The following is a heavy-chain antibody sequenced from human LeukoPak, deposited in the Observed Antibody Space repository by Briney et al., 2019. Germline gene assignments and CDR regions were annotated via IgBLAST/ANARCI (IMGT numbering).Heavy chain of an antibody. CDR1: GFTFSSYA. CDR2: ISGSGAGT. V-gene: IGHV3-23*01. D-gene: IGHD2-15*01. Sequence: QPGGSLRLSCAASGFTFSSYAMSWVRQAPGKGLEWVSAISGSGAGTYYVDSVKGRFTISRDNAKNTLYLQMNSLRAEDTAVYYCSRSSGPSMVAPEYWGQGTLVTVSS. J-gene: IGHJ4*02. CDR3: SRSSGPSMVAPEY.